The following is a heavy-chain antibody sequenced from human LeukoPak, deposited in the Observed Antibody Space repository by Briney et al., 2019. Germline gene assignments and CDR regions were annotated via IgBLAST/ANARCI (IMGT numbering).Heavy chain of an antibody. D-gene: IGHD5-18*01. Sequence: PGGSLRLSCAASGFAFNNDAMTWVRQPPGKGLEWVSTIVGDSTIEYYADSVKGRFTISSDNSKTMLFLYMNSLRAEDTAIYYCARQPYFYYYLDVWGKGTTVTVTS. CDR2: IVGDSTIE. V-gene: IGHV3-23*01. CDR1: GFAFNNDA. CDR3: ARQPYFYYYLDV. J-gene: IGHJ6*03.